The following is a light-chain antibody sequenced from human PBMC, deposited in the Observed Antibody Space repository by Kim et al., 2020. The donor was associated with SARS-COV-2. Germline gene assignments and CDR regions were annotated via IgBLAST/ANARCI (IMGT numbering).Light chain of an antibody. CDR1: QSISRR. V-gene: IGKV1-5*01. J-gene: IGKJ1*01. CDR2: DAS. Sequence: DIQMTQSPSTLSASVGDRVSITCRASQSISRRLAWYQHRPGKAPRLLIYDASNLASGVPSRFGGSESGTDFTLTISSLQPDDFATYYCQQYRTYSGTFGQGTKVDIK. CDR3: QQYRTYSGT.